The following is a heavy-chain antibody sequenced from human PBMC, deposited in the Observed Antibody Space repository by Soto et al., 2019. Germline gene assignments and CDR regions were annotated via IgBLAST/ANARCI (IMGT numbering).Heavy chain of an antibody. CDR1: GGTFSSYA. D-gene: IGHD6-19*01. V-gene: IGHV1-69*13. CDR3: ARDQSIAVAGLDYGMDV. Sequence: EASVKVSCKASGGTFSSYAISWVRQAPGQGLEWMGGIIPIFGTANYAQKFQGRVTITADESTSTAYMELSSLRSEDTAVYYCARDQSIAVAGLDYGMDVWGRGTTVTVSS. J-gene: IGHJ6*02. CDR2: IIPIFGTA.